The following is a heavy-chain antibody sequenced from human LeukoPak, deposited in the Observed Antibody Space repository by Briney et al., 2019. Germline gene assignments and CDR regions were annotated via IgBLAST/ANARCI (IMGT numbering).Heavy chain of an antibody. V-gene: IGHV3-23*01. CDR3: AKEGVSRGFIQLWSDNWFDP. CDR2: ISGSGGST. Sequence: GGSLRLSCAASGFTFSSYAMNWVRQAPGKGLEWVSAISGSGGSTYYADSVKGRFTISRDNSKNTLYLQMNSLRAEDTAVYYCAKEGVSRGFIQLWSDNWFDPWGQGTLVTVSS. D-gene: IGHD5-18*01. J-gene: IGHJ5*02. CDR1: GFTFSSYA.